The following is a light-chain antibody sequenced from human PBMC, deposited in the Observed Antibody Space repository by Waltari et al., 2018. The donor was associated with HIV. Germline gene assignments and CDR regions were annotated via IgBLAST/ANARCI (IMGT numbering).Light chain of an antibody. V-gene: IGLV2-8*01. CDR3: SSYAGSSTLM. CDR2: EAT. CDR1: SSDVGGYNF. J-gene: IGLJ3*02. Sequence: QSALTQPPSASGSPGQSVTIPCTGTSSDVGGYNFVSWYQQHPGKAPKLLIFEATKRPSGVPDRCSGSKAANTASLTVSGLQAEDEADYYCSSYAGSSTLMFGGGTKLAVL.